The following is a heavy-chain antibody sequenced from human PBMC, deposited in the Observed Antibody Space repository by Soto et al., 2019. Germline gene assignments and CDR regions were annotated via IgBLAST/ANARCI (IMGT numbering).Heavy chain of an antibody. J-gene: IGHJ4*02. V-gene: IGHV4-4*07. D-gene: IGHD3-10*01. Sequence: PSETLSLTCTVSGGSISSYYWSWIRQPAGKGLEWIGRIYTSGSTNYNPSLKRRVAISVDTSKNQFSLKLTSVTAADTAIYFCARLVYDTRLNYMYFDFWGQGALVTVSS. CDR3: ARLVYDTRLNYMYFDF. CDR2: IYTSGST. CDR1: GGSISSYY.